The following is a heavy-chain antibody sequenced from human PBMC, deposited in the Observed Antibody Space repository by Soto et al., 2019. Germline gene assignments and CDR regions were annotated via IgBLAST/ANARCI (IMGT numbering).Heavy chain of an antibody. CDR3: ARVSWDYYDSSGYLY. V-gene: IGHV1-18*01. J-gene: IGHJ4*02. CDR1: GYTFTSYG. D-gene: IGHD3-22*01. Sequence: ASVKVSCQASGYTFTSYGISWVRQAPGQGLEWMGWISAYNGNTNYAQKLQGRVTMTTDTSTSTAYMELRSLRSDDTAVYYCARVSWDYYDSSGYLYWGQGTLVTVSS. CDR2: ISAYNGNT.